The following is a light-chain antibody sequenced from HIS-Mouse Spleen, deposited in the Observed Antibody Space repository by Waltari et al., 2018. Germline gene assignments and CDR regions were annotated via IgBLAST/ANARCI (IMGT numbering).Light chain of an antibody. J-gene: IGLJ2*01. CDR3: QSADSSGTYSVV. V-gene: IGLV3-25*03. Sequence: SYELTQPPSVSVSPGQTARITCPGDPLPKQYAYWYQQKPGQAPVLVIYKDSERPSGIPERFSGSSSGTTVTLTISGVQAEDEADYYCQSADSSGTYSVVFGGGTKLTVL. CDR2: KDS. CDR1: PLPKQY.